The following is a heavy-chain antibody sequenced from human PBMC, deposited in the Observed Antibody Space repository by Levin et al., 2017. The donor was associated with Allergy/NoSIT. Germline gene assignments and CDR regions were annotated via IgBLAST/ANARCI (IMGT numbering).Heavy chain of an antibody. CDR1: GFTFSSYA. J-gene: IGHJ3*01. V-gene: IGHV3-48*02. CDR3: GRDGHYGSSGFRDDAFDL. CDR2: IRPGSDAA. Sequence: QAGGSLRLSCAASGFTFSSYAMNWVRQAPGKGLEWVSYIRPGSDAAHYADSVTGRFTISRDNAKNSLYLEMNSLRDEATAVYYCGRDGHYGSSGFRDDAFDLWGQGTMVTVSS. D-gene: IGHD3-22*01.